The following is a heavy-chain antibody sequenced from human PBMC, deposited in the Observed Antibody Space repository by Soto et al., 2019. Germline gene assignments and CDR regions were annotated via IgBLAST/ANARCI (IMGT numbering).Heavy chain of an antibody. D-gene: IGHD3-3*01. V-gene: IGHV1-69*02. CDR3: ARGSTYYDFWSGTYNWFDP. Sequence: QVQLVQSGAEVKKPGSSVKVSCKASGGTFSSYTISWVRQAPGQGLEWMGRIIPILGIANYAQKFQGRVTITADKSTSTAYMELSSLRSEDTAVYYCARGSTYYDFWSGTYNWFDPWGQGTLVTVSS. CDR2: IIPILGIA. J-gene: IGHJ5*02. CDR1: GGTFSSYT.